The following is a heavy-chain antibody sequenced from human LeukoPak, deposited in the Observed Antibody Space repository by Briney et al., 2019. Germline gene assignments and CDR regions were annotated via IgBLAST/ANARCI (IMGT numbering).Heavy chain of an antibody. CDR2: ISSSGSTI. V-gene: IGHV3-48*03. D-gene: IGHD3-3*01. CDR3: AREILHEITIFGVAQDAFDI. J-gene: IGHJ3*02. Sequence: GGSLRLSCAASGFTFSSYEMNWVRQAPGKGLEWVSCISSSGSTIYYADSVKGRFTISRDNAKNSLYLQMNSLRAEDTAVYYCAREILHEITIFGVAQDAFDIWGQGTMVTVSS. CDR1: GFTFSSYE.